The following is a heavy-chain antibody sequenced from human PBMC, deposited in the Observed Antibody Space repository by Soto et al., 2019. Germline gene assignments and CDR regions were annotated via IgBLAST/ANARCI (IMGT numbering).Heavy chain of an antibody. CDR2: INHSGST. V-gene: IGHV4-34*01. J-gene: IGHJ4*02. CDR1: GGSFSGYY. CDR3: ARAVMITFGGVIGGGNFDY. Sequence: SETLSLTCAVYGGSFSGYYWSWIRQPPGKGLEWIGEINHSGSTNYNPSLKSRVTISVDTSKNQFSLKLSSVTAADTAVYYCARAVMITFGGVIGGGNFDYWGQGTLVTVSS. D-gene: IGHD3-16*02.